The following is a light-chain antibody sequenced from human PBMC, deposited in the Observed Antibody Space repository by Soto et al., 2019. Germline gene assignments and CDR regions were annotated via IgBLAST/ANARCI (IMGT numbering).Light chain of an antibody. CDR3: SSYTTAYIDV. V-gene: IGLV2-14*01. CDR2: GVT. Sequence: SVMTQPASVSGSPGQSITISCTGSSSDVGAYNYVSWYQQHPGKAPKLIIHGVTNRPSGVSNRFSGSKSDYTASLTISGLQAEDEADYYCSSYTTAYIDVFGNGTK. CDR1: SSDVGAYNY. J-gene: IGLJ6*01.